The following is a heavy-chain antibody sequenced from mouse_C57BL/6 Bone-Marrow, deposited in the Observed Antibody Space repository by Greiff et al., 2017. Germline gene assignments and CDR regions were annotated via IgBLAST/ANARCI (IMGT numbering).Heavy chain of an antibody. J-gene: IGHJ1*03. D-gene: IGHD1-1*01. CDR1: GYAFSSSW. Sequence: QVQLKQSGPELVKPGASVKISCKASGYAFSSSWMNWVKQRPGKGLEWIGRIYPGDGDTNYTGKFKGKATLTADKSSSTAYMQLSSLTSEDSAVYFCARCPLLLRCYFDVWGTGTTVTVSS. CDR3: ARCPLLLRCYFDV. V-gene: IGHV1-82*01. CDR2: IYPGDGDT.